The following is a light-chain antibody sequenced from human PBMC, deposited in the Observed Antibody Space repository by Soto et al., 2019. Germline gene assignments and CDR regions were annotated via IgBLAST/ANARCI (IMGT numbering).Light chain of an antibody. CDR3: SSYTGSSTPYV. V-gene: IGLV2-14*01. CDR2: EVS. CDR1: SSDVGGYNY. J-gene: IGLJ1*01. Sequence: QSVLTQPASVSGSPVQSITISCTGTSSDVGGYNYVCWYQQHPGKAPKLMIYEVSNRPSGVSNRFSGSKSGNTASLTISGLQAEDEADYYCSSYTGSSTPYVFGTGTKLTVL.